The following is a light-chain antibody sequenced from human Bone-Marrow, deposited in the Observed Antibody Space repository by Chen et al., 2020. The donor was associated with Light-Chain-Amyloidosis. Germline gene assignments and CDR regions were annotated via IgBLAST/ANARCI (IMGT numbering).Light chain of an antibody. CDR3: SSYTITNTLV. CDR1: SSDIGGDNH. V-gene: IGLV2-14*01. CDR2: EVT. J-gene: IGLJ1*01. Sequence: QSALTQPASASGSPGQSITISSTCPSSDIGGDNHVSWYQQPPDKAPKLMIYEVTNRPSWVPDRFSGSKSDNTASLTISGLQTEDEADYFCSSYTITNTLVFGSGTRVTVL.